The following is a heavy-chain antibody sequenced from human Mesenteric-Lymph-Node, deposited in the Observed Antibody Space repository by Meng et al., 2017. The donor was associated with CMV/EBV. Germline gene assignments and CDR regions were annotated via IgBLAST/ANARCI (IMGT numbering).Heavy chain of an antibody. J-gene: IGHJ4*02. CDR1: GLTFSDYW. CDR3: ASVFEV. D-gene: IGHD3-9*01. V-gene: IGHV3-74*01. CDR2: TNTDGSRT. Sequence: LSLTCAASGLTFSDYWMHWVRQAPGKGLVWVSGTNTDGSRTFYADSVKGRFTISRDNAKNTLYLQMNSLRAEDTAVYYCASVFEVWGQGTLVTVSS.